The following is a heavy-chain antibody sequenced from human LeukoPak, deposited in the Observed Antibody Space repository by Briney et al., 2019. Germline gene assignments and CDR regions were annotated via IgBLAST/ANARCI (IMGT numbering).Heavy chain of an antibody. D-gene: IGHD3-22*01. CDR2: INTSGST. Sequence: SETLSLTCTVSGGSISSYYWSWIRQPAGKGLEWIGRINTSGSTNYNPSLKSRVTMSVDTSKNQFSLKLSSVTAADTAVYYCARFYDSSGYDAFDIWGQGTMVTVSS. CDR3: ARFYDSSGYDAFDI. V-gene: IGHV4-4*07. CDR1: GGSISSYY. J-gene: IGHJ3*02.